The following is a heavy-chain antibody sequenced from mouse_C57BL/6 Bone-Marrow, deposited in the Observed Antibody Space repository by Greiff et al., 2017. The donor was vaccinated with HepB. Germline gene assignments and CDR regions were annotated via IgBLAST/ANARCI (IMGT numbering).Heavy chain of an antibody. V-gene: IGHV1-69*01. D-gene: IGHD2-3*01. J-gene: IGHJ2*01. CDR3: ARGYDGYLYYFDY. Sequence: VQLQQSGAELVMPGASVKLSCKASGYTFTSYWMHWVKQRPGQGLEWIGEIDPSDSYTNYNQKFKGKSTLTVDKSSSTAYMQLSSLTSEDSAVYYCARGYDGYLYYFDYWGQGTTLTVSS. CDR2: IDPSDSYT. CDR1: GYTFTSYW.